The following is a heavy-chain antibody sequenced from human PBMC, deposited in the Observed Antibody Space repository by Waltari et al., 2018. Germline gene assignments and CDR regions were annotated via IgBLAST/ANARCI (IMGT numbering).Heavy chain of an antibody. CDR1: GFTFSSYS. CDR3: ARSPGRFLTGNWFDP. D-gene: IGHD3-3*01. Sequence: EVQLVESGGGLVKPGGSLRLSCAASGFTFSSYSMNWVRQAPGKGLEWVSSISSSSSYIYYADSVKGRFTISRDNAKNSLYLQMNSLRAEDTAVYYCARSPGRFLTGNWFDPWGQGTLVTVSS. V-gene: IGHV3-21*01. J-gene: IGHJ5*02. CDR2: ISSSSSYI.